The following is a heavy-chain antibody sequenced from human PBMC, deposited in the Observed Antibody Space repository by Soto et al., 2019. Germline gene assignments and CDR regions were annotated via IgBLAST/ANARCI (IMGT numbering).Heavy chain of an antibody. Sequence: GGSLRLSCAAYGFTVSSNYMSWVRQAPGKGLEWVSVIYSGGSTYYADSVKGRFTIYRDNSKNTLYLQMNSLRAEDTAVYYCARDTLTMVRGKSYYFDYWGQGTLVTVSS. V-gene: IGHV3-53*01. CDR2: IYSGGST. D-gene: IGHD3-10*01. CDR3: ARDTLTMVRGKSYYFDY. CDR1: GFTVSSNY. J-gene: IGHJ4*02.